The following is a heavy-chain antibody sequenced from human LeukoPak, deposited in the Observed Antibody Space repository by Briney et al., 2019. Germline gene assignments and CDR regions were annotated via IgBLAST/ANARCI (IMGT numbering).Heavy chain of an antibody. V-gene: IGHV4-28*02. CDR3: ARSVDGGNSPFDY. Sequence: SQTLSLTCTVSGGSISSSNWWGWIRQPPGKGLEWIGYVYYSGSTYYNPSLKSRVTMSVDTSKNQFSLKLSSVTAVDTAVYYCARSVDGGNSPFDYWGQGTLVTVSS. D-gene: IGHD4-23*01. CDR2: VYYSGST. CDR1: GGSISSSNW. J-gene: IGHJ4*02.